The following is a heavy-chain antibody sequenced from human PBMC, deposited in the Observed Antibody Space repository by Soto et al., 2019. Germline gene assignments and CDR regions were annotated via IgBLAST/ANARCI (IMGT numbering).Heavy chain of an antibody. J-gene: IGHJ5*02. CDR3: ARESRKVVVPAATPFDP. CDR1: GYTFTSYG. CDR2: ISAYNGNT. Sequence: ASVKVSCKASGYTFTSYGISWVRQVPGQGLEWMGWISAYNGNTNYAQKLQGRVTMTTDTSTSTAYMELRSLRSDDTAVYYCARESRKVVVPAATPFDPWGQGTLVTVSS. V-gene: IGHV1-18*04. D-gene: IGHD2-2*01.